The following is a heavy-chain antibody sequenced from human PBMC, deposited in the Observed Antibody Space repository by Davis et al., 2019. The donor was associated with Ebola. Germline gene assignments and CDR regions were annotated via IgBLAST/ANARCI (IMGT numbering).Heavy chain of an antibody. J-gene: IGHJ5*02. CDR3: ASGLLDWFDP. D-gene: IGHD2-15*01. V-gene: IGHV4-34*01. Sequence: SETLSLTCAVYGGSFSGYYWSWIRQPPGKGLEWIGEINHSGSTNYNPSLKSRVTISVDTSKNQFSLKLSSVTAADTAVYYCASGLLDWFDPWGQGTLVTVSS. CDR2: INHSGST. CDR1: GGSFSGYY.